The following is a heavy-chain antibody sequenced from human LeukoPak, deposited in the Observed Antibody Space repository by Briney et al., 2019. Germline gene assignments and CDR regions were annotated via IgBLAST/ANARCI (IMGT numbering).Heavy chain of an antibody. CDR3: ARYLAMYSPDRDY. V-gene: IGHV1-2*02. CDR2: INPKTGVT. Sequence: ASVKVSCKASGYTFTDYCLHWVRQAPGHGLEWMGWINPKTGVTKYAQNFQGRVTMTRDKSISTAYMEVSRLRSDDTAVLYCARYLAMYSPDRDYWGQGTLVTVSS. D-gene: IGHD1-26*01. CDR1: GYTFTDYC. J-gene: IGHJ4*02.